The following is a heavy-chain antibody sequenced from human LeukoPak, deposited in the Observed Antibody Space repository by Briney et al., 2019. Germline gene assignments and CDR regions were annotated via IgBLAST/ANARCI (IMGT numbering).Heavy chain of an antibody. Sequence: ASVKVSCKASGGTFSSYAISWVRQAPGQGLEWMGRIIPILGIASYAQKFQGRVTITADKSTSTAYMELSSLRSEDTAVYYCARDPHMEIAVAGTTADDYWGQGTLVTVSS. D-gene: IGHD6-19*01. CDR3: ARDPHMEIAVAGTTADDY. CDR1: GGTFSSYA. CDR2: IIPILGIA. V-gene: IGHV1-69*04. J-gene: IGHJ4*02.